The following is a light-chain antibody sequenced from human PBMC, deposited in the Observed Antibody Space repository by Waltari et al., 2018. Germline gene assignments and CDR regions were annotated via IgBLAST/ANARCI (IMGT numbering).Light chain of an antibody. J-gene: IGLJ2*01. CDR3: ASWDDNLSGSL. V-gene: IGLV1-47*01. CDR2: RND. CDR1: DSNIGANY. Sequence: QSVLTQPPSASGTPGPTVTIPCSRSDSNIGANYVYWFQQLPETAPKLLIYRNDQRPSGVPDRFSGSKSVTSASLAISGLRSEDEASYYCASWDDNLSGSLFGGGTKLTVL.